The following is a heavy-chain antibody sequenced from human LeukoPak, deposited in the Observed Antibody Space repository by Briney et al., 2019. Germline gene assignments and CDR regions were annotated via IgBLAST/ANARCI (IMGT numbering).Heavy chain of an antibody. V-gene: IGHV3-30*02. D-gene: IGHD3-22*01. CDR2: IRHDGSYQ. CDR1: GFTFSSYG. J-gene: IGHJ4*02. Sequence: GGSLKLSCAAFGFTFSSYGMHWVRQTPGKGLEWVAFIRHDGSYQQYADSVKGRFTVSRDNSKDMVYLQMNSLRTEDTAVYYCAKNRDSSDYPRDFDFWGQGTLVTVSS. CDR3: AKNRDSSDYPRDFDF.